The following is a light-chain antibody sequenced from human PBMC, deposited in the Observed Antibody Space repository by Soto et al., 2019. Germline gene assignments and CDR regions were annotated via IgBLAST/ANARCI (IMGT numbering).Light chain of an antibody. V-gene: IGKV1-5*03. CDR2: KAS. J-gene: IGKJ1*01. CDR1: QTISSW. CDR3: QQGKT. Sequence: DIQMTQSPSTLSASVGDRVTITCRASQTISSWLAWYQQKPGKAPKLLIYKASSLESGDPSRFSGSGSGTEFTITISSLQPDDFATYYCQQGKTFGQGTKVEI.